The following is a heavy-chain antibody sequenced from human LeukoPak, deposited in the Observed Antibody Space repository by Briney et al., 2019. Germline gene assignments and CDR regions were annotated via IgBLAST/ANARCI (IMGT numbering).Heavy chain of an antibody. V-gene: IGHV3-23*01. D-gene: IGHD3-3*01. J-gene: IGHJ4*02. CDR3: AKSKYYDFWSGLDY. CDR2: ISGSGGST. Sequence: GGSLRLSCAASGFTFSSYAMSWVRQAPGKGLEWVSAISGSGGSTYYADSVKGRFTISRDNSKNTLYLQMNSLRAEDTAVYYCAKSKYYDFWSGLDYRGQGTLVTVSS. CDR1: GFTFSSYA.